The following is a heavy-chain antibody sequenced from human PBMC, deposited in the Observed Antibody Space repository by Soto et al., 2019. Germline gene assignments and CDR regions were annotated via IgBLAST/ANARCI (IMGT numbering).Heavy chain of an antibody. CDR2: ISYDGSNK. J-gene: IGHJ4*02. Sequence: GSLRLSCAASGFTFSSYGMHWVRQAPGKGLEWVAVISYDGSNKYYADSVKGRFTISRDNSKNTLYLQMNSLRAEDTAVYYCAKDYDTAMEEYYFDYWSRGTLVTVSS. D-gene: IGHD5-18*01. V-gene: IGHV3-30*18. CDR1: GFTFSSYG. CDR3: AKDYDTAMEEYYFDY.